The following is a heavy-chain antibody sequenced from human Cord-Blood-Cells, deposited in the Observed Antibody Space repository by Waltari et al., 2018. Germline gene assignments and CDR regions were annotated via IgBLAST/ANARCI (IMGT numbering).Heavy chain of an antibody. D-gene: IGHD6-13*01. Sequence: QVQLQESGPGLVKPSETLSLTCALSGYSISSGYYWGWLRQPPGKELAWIGSIYHSGCTYYKPSRKSRGPKSGDTCQNQLFLKLSCGTAAVTAVYYCAGYLWGSSWYWVAPWGQGTLVTVSS. CDR3: AGYLWGSSWYWVAP. V-gene: IGHV4-38-2*01. CDR1: GYSISSGYY. J-gene: IGHJ5*02. CDR2: IYHSGCT.